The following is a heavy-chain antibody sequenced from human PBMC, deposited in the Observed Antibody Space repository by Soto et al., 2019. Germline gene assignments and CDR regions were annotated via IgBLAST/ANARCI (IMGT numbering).Heavy chain of an antibody. J-gene: IGHJ5*02. Sequence: SETLSLTCTVSRGSISSGTNYWAWIRQPPGKGLEWIANIYYSGSTFYNPSLKSRVTISLDTSKNQFSLKLRSVTAADTAVYYCVRAGGSGPLDDWFDPWGQGTLVTVSS. CDR2: IYYSGST. CDR1: RGSISSGTNY. CDR3: VRAGGSGPLDDWFDP. D-gene: IGHD3-10*01. V-gene: IGHV4-39*02.